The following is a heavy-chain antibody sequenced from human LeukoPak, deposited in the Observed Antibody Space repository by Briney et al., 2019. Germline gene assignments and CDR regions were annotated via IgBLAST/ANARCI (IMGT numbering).Heavy chain of an antibody. CDR2: ISSGSRTI. CDR3: ARESITGHRDFDY. V-gene: IGHV3-48*01. D-gene: IGHD1-20*01. Sequence: PGGSLRLSCAASGFAFSGYSMNWVRQAPGKGLEWVSYISSGSRTIYYADSVKGRFTMSRDNAKNSLYLQMNSLRAEDTAVYYCARESITGHRDFDYWGQGALVTVSS. CDR1: GFAFSGYS. J-gene: IGHJ4*02.